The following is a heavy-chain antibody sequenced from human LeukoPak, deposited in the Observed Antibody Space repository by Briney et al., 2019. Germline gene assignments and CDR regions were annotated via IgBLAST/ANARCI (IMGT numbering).Heavy chain of an antibody. Sequence: SETLSLTCTVSGGSISSYYWSWIRQPAGKGLEWIGRIYTSGSTNYNPSHKSRVTISVDKSKNQFSLKLSSVTAADTAVYYCARDTAFVAFDIWGQGTMVTVSS. CDR2: IYTSGST. CDR3: ARDTAFVAFDI. J-gene: IGHJ3*02. V-gene: IGHV4-4*07. CDR1: GGSISSYY. D-gene: IGHD5-18*01.